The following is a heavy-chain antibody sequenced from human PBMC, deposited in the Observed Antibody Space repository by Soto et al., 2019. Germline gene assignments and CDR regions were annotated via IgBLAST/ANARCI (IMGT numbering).Heavy chain of an antibody. V-gene: IGHV3-23*01. J-gene: IGHJ4*02. CDR1: RFTFSYYS. CDR2: MSIGDAKT. D-gene: IGHD1-26*01. Sequence: EVQLLESGGGLVQPGGSLRLSCAACRFTFSYYSMAWVRQTPEKGLEGVSGMSIGDAKTFYIGSVRGRFTVSRDRVKKTLDLQMTALRAEDTALYCCARWDAYADLWGQGTLVTVSS. CDR3: ARWDAYADL.